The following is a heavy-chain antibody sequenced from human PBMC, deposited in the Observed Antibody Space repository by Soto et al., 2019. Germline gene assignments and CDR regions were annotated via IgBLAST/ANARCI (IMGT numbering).Heavy chain of an antibody. Sequence: GGSLRLSCAASGFTFSSFALSLVRQAPGKGLEWVSAISGSGGSTYYADSVKGRFTISRDNSKNTLYLQMNSLGAEDTAVYYCAKDRRVTIAVALSDYWGQGTLVTVSS. CDR3: AKDRRVTIAVALSDY. J-gene: IGHJ4*02. V-gene: IGHV3-23*01. D-gene: IGHD6-19*01. CDR1: GFTFSSFA. CDR2: ISGSGGST.